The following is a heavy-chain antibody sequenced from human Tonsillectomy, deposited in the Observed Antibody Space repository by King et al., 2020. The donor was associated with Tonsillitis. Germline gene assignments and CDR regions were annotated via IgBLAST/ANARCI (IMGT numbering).Heavy chain of an antibody. Sequence: LQLQESGPGLVKPSETLSLTCTVSGGSISSSSYYWGWIRQPPGKGLEWIGSIYYSGSTYYNPSLKSRVTISADTSKNQFSLKLSSVTATDTAVYYCARQINAYSGYAVSYYYYGMDVWGQGTTVTVSS. CDR1: GGSISSSSYY. J-gene: IGHJ6*02. CDR2: IYYSGST. CDR3: ARQINAYSGYAVSYYYYGMDV. V-gene: IGHV4-39*07. D-gene: IGHD5-12*01.